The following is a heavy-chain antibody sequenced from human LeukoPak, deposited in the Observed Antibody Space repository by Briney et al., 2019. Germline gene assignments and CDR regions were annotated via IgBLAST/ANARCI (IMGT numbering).Heavy chain of an antibody. CDR1: GGSFSGYY. CDR2: INHSGST. D-gene: IGHD5-18*01. CDR3: ARRGYSYSLAFFDY. Sequence: SETLSLTCAVYGGSFSGYYWSWIRQPPGKGLEWVGEINHSGSTNYNPSLKSRATISVDTSKNQFSLKLSSVTAADTAVYYCARRGYSYSLAFFDYGGQGTLVTVSS. J-gene: IGHJ4*02. V-gene: IGHV4-34*01.